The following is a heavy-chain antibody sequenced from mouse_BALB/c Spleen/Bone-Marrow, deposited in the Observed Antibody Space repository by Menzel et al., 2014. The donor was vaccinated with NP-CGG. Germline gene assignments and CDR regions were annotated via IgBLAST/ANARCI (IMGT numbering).Heavy chain of an antibody. CDR3: SKDGGYDYSYYFDY. Sequence: EVKLVESGGGLVKPGGSLKLSCAASGFSFSSYSMSWVRQTPEKRLERVATISSGGHDTYYPDSVKGRFTISRDNAKNTLYLQMSSLKSEDTAMYYCSKDGGYDYSYYFDYWGQGTTLTVSS. CDR2: ISSGGHDT. V-gene: IGHV5-6-4*01. CDR1: GFSFSSYS. D-gene: IGHD2-4*01. J-gene: IGHJ2*01.